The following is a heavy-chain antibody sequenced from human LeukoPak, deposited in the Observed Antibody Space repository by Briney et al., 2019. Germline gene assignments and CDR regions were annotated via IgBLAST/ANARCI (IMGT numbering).Heavy chain of an antibody. D-gene: IGHD5-18*01. Sequence: SVKVSCKASGGTFSSYAISWVRQAPGQGLEWMGRIIPIFGTANYAQKFQGRVTITTDESTSTAYMELSSLRSEDTAVYYCARDGLQLGARAFDIWGQGTMVTVSS. CDR3: ARDGLQLGARAFDI. CDR1: GGTFSSYA. J-gene: IGHJ3*02. CDR2: IIPIFGTA. V-gene: IGHV1-69*05.